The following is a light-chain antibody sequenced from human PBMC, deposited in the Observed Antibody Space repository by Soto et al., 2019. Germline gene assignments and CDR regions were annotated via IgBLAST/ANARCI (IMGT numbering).Light chain of an antibody. CDR1: QTINNW. Sequence: DIQITQSPSILSASIGDRVTITCRASQTINNWLAWYQQKPGKAPNLLIYHASNLETGVPSRFSGSAFGTEFTLTISSLQPDDFATYYCQHYNSYPWTFGQGTKV. J-gene: IGKJ1*01. CDR2: HAS. CDR3: QHYNSYPWT. V-gene: IGKV1-5*01.